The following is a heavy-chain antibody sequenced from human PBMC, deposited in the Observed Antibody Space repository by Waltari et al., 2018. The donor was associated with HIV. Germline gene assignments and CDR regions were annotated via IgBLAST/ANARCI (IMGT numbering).Heavy chain of an antibody. CDR2: MNPNSGNT. V-gene: IGHV1-8*01. Sequence: QVQLVQSGAEGKKPGASVKVSCKASGYTFTSYDITCVRQATGQGLEWMGWMNPNSGNTGYAQKFQGRVTMTRNTSISTAYMELSSLRSEDTAVYYCARLGYCSSTSCYYYYYYGMDVWGQGTTVTVSS. D-gene: IGHD2-2*01. CDR1: GYTFTSYD. CDR3: ARLGYCSSTSCYYYYYYGMDV. J-gene: IGHJ6*02.